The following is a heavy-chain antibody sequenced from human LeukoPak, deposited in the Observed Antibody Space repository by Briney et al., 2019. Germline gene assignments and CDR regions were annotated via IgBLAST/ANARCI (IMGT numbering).Heavy chain of an antibody. D-gene: IGHD1-26*01. V-gene: IGHV5-51*01. CDR2: IYPGDSDV. J-gene: IGHJ3*02. CDR1: GYTLSTYW. CDR3: ASRYTGTLRGAYDM. Sequence: GESLKISCKGSGYTLSTYWIGWVRQMPGKGLEWGGVIYPGDSDVRYSPAFEDLVTISADKSISTAYLEWRSLRASDTAMYFCASRYTGTLRGAYDMWGLGTMVTVSS.